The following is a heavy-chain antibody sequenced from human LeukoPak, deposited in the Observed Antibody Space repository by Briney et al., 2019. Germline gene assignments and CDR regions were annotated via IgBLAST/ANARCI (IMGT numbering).Heavy chain of an antibody. J-gene: IGHJ5*02. D-gene: IGHD3-10*01. CDR1: GCTFTSHG. CDR2: ISTYNGNT. Sequence: GASVKVSCKASGCTFTSHGISWARQAPGQGLEWMGWISTYNGNTNYAQKLQGRVSMTTDTSTSTAYMDLRSLRSDDTAVYYCASTYYYGSGSYYPYWFDPWGQGTLVTVSS. V-gene: IGHV1-18*01. CDR3: ASTYYYGSGSYYPYWFDP.